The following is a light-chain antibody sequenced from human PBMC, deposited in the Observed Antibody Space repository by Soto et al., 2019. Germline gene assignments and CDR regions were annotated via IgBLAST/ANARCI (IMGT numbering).Light chain of an antibody. J-gene: IGKJ3*01. CDR1: QSVGSSY. V-gene: IGKV3-20*01. Sequence: EIVLTQSPGTLSLSPGERATLSYRASQSVGSSYLAWYQQKPGRAPRLLIYGASSRATGIPDRFSGSGSGTDFTLTISRLEPEDFAVYYCQHYGNSPFTFGPGTKVDIK. CDR3: QHYGNSPFT. CDR2: GAS.